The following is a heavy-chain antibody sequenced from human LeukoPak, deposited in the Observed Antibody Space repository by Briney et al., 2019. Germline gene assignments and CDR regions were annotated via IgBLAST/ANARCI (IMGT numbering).Heavy chain of an antibody. CDR3: ARDLVTTIDSFDY. CDR2: TNSDGTST. V-gene: IGHV3-74*01. J-gene: IGHJ4*02. D-gene: IGHD2-21*02. CDR1: GFTFSSYW. Sequence: GGSLRLSCAASGFTFSSYWMHWVRQAPEKGLVWVSRTNSDGTSTSYADSVKGRFTISRDNAKNTLYLQMNSLRAEDTAVYYCARDLVTTIDSFDYWGQGTLVTVSS.